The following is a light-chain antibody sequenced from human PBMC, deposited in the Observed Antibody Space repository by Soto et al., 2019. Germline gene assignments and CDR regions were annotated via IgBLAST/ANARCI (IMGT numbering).Light chain of an antibody. J-gene: IGKJ3*01. Sequence: EILLTQSASNLPLCPGERVSLXCRASQSLTVKSLAWNQQEPGQAPRILSYAASTRADAGPDRFTGSGSETDFARTISRLEPEDFGVYYGQQYGDSPLTSGPGTKVDIK. V-gene: IGKV3-20*01. CDR3: QQYGDSPLT. CDR2: AAS. CDR1: QSLTVKS.